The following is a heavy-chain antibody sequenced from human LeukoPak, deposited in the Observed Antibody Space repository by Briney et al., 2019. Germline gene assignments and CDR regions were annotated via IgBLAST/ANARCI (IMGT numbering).Heavy chain of an antibody. D-gene: IGHD3-22*01. Sequence: GGSLRLSCAASGFTFSSYGMHWVRQAPGKGLEWVAVIWYDGSHKYYADSVKGRFTISRDNSKNTLYLQMNSLRAEDTAVYYCAKDYYDSSGPDYWGQGTLVTVSS. CDR3: AKDYYDSSGPDY. J-gene: IGHJ4*02. V-gene: IGHV3-33*06. CDR1: GFTFSSYG. CDR2: IWYDGSHK.